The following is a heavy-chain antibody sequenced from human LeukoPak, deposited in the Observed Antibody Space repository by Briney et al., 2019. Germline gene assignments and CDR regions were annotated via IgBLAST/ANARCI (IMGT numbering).Heavy chain of an antibody. Sequence: SETLSLTCAVSGGSISSGGYSWSWIRQPPGKGLEWIGYIYHSGSTYDNPSLKSRVTISVDRSKNQFSLKLSSVTAADTAVYYSARTDYGIIDYWGQGTLVTVSS. V-gene: IGHV4-30-2*01. D-gene: IGHD4-17*01. CDR1: GGSISSGGYS. J-gene: IGHJ4*02. CDR2: IYHSGST. CDR3: ARTDYGIIDY.